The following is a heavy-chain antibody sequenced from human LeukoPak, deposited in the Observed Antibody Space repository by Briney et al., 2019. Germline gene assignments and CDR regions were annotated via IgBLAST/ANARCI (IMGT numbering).Heavy chain of an antibody. CDR3: AKAQPYCSSTSCGDY. V-gene: IGHV3-30-3*01. Sequence: AGGSLRLSCATSGFTFSNYAIHWDRQAPGKGLEWVAVISSDGNNKHYADSVKGRFTISRDNSKNTLYLQMNSLRAEDTAVYYCAKAQPYCSSTSCGDYWGQGTLVTVSS. D-gene: IGHD2-2*01. CDR2: ISSDGNNK. CDR1: GFTFSNYA. J-gene: IGHJ4*02.